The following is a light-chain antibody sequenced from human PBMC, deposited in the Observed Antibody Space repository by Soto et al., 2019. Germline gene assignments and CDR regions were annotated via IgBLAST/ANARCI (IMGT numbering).Light chain of an antibody. CDR1: QGIRSY. Sequence: DIQLTQSPSFLSASVGDRVTITCRASQGIRSYLAWHQQKPGRAPKLLMYIASTLQTGVPSRFSGSGSGTEFTLTITSLQPEDFATYYCQQVNSYPITFGQGTRLEIK. J-gene: IGKJ5*01. CDR2: IAS. V-gene: IGKV1-9*01. CDR3: QQVNSYPIT.